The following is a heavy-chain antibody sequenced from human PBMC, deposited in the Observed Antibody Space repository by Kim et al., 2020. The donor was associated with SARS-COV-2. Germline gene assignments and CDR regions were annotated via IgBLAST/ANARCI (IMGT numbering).Heavy chain of an antibody. D-gene: IGHD2-8*02. V-gene: IGHV4-59*13. CDR1: GGSISSYY. CDR2: IYYSGST. Sequence: SETLSLTCTVSGGSISSYYWSWIRQPPGKGLDWIGYIYYSGSTNYNPSLKSRVTISVDTSKNQFSLKLSSVTAADTAVFYCARGGRAGGNPFDYWGQGTLVTVSS. CDR3: ARGGRAGGNPFDY. J-gene: IGHJ4*02.